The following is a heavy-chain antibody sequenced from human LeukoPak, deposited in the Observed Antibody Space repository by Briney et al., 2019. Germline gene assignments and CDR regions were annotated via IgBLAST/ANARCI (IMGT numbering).Heavy chain of an antibody. Sequence: PGGSLRLSCAASGFTFSSYAMSWVRQAPGKGLEWVSAISGSGGSTYYADSVKGRFTISRDNSKNTLYLQMNSLRAEDTAVYYCAKGGGIAPAGTGFDYWGQGTLVTVSS. CDR3: AKGGGIAPAGTGFDY. CDR2: ISGSGGST. CDR1: GFTFSSYA. J-gene: IGHJ4*02. V-gene: IGHV3-23*01. D-gene: IGHD6-13*01.